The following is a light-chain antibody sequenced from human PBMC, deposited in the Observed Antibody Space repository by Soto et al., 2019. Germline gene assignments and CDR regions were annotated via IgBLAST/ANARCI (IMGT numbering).Light chain of an antibody. CDR1: QSINNW. CDR2: DAS. Sequence: DIQMTQSPSTLAASVGDRVTITCRASQSINNWLAWYQQKPGKAPKLLIYDASSLGSGVPSRFSASGYGTEFTLTIYSLHPDDFASYYFQQYSSLTFGQGTRVEVK. V-gene: IGKV1-5*01. J-gene: IGKJ1*01. CDR3: QQYSSLT.